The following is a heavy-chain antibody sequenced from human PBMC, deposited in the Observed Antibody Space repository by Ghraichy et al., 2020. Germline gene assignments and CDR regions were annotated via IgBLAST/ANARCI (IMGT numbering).Heavy chain of an antibody. CDR3: AKDIVVVPADYYGMAV. CDR1: GFTFDDYA. J-gene: IGHJ6*02. Sequence: LSLTCAASGFTFDDYAMHWVRQAPGKGLEWVSLITWDGATTSYADSVKCRFTISRDNNKNSLTLQMNSLRTEDTALYYCAKDIVVVPADYYGMAVWGQGTTVIVSS. CDR2: ITWDGATT. D-gene: IGHD2-2*01. V-gene: IGHV3-43*02.